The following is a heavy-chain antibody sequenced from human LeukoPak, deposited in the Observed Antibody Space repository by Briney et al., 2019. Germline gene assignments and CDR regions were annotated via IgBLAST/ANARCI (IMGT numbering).Heavy chain of an antibody. CDR1: GYTFTSYG. J-gene: IGHJ6*03. V-gene: IGHV1-18*01. CDR3: ARVLSNNYDILTGYSRPYYYYYYMDV. D-gene: IGHD3-9*01. Sequence: GASVKVSCKASGYTFTSYGISWVRQAPGQGLEWMGWISAYNGNTNYAQKFQGRVTMTRDTSISTAYMELSRLRSDDTAVYYCARVLSNNYDILTGYSRPYYYYYYMDVWGKGTTVTVSS. CDR2: ISAYNGNT.